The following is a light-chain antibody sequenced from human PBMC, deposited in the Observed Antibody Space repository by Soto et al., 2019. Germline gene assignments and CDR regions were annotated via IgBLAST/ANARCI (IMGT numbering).Light chain of an antibody. CDR3: EAWDVSLNGFV. J-gene: IGLJ1*01. CDR2: SDN. CDR1: SSNIGINT. V-gene: IGLV1-44*01. Sequence: QSVLTQPPSTSGTPGQRVTISCSGGSSNIGINTVNWYHQLPGTAPKHLIYSDNQRPSGVPDRCSGSKSGTSSSLAISWLQSEDDADYYCEAWDVSLNGFVFGTGTKLTVL.